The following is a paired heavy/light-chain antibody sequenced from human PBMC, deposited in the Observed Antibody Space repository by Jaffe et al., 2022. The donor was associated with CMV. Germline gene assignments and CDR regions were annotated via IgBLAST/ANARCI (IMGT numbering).Heavy chain of an antibody. CDR1: GYAFSMYG. CDR3: ARDRCSGSNCPRAQIDF. V-gene: IGHV1-18*04. J-gene: IGHJ4*02. D-gene: IGHD3-3*01. CDR2: ISGYSGKT. Sequence: QGQLVQSGPEVKKPGASVKVSCKASGYAFSMYGVSWVRKAPGHGLEWMGWISGYSGKTNYAQKFQGRVTMTTDTFTSTAYMELRDLTSDDTAFYFCARDRCSGSNCPRAQIDFWGQGTLVTVSS.
Light chain of an antibody. Sequence: QSVLTQPPSVSAAPGQKVTISCSGSSSNIGNHYISWYQLLPGAAPKVLIYENNKRPSGIPDRFSGSKSGTSGTLDITGLQPGDEAEYYCGTWDMGLSSGVFGGGTKVTVL. V-gene: IGLV1-51*02. CDR3: GTWDMGLSSGV. CDR2: ENN. CDR1: SSNIGNHY. J-gene: IGLJ3*02.